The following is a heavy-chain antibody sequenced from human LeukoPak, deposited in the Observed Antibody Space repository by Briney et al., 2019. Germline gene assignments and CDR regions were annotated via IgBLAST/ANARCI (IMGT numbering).Heavy chain of an antibody. D-gene: IGHD3-3*01. Sequence: GGSLRLSCTSSGFTFRNFGMHWIRQAPGKGLEWVAFSRSGGIDKFYADSVRGRFTIFKDNSKNILSLQMNNLRPEDTGRYYCTKDSNWSQDSWGQGTLVIVSS. CDR2: SRSGGIDK. CDR1: GFTFRNFG. V-gene: IGHV3-30*02. CDR3: TKDSNWSQDS. J-gene: IGHJ4*02.